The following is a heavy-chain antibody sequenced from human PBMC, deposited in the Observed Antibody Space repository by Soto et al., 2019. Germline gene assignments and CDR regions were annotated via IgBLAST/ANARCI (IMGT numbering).Heavy chain of an antibody. J-gene: IGHJ5*02. CDR1: GGSISGSC. V-gene: IGHV4-59*01. CDR3: AKSHYDSSGYYIIDH. Sequence: SETLSLTCTVSGGSISGSCWSWFRKSPGKGLEWIGYFCYTGSTNYNPSLKSRVTISVDRSKTQCSLKLTSVTAADTAVYYCAKSHYDSSGYYIIDHWGQGTLVTVSS. D-gene: IGHD3-22*01. CDR2: FCYTGST.